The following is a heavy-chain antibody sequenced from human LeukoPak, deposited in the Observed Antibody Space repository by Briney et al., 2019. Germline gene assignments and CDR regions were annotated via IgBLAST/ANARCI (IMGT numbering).Heavy chain of an antibody. Sequence: GGSLRLSCAASGFTFSSYWMHWVRQAPGEGLVWVSRINGDGSTTKYADSVKGRFTISRDNAKNSLYLQMNSLRVEDTALYYCARVCYGESVRCLDLWGQGTLVTVSS. CDR1: GFTFSSYW. CDR2: INGDGSTT. V-gene: IGHV3-74*03. D-gene: IGHD3-10*01. CDR3: ARVCYGESVRCLDL. J-gene: IGHJ5*02.